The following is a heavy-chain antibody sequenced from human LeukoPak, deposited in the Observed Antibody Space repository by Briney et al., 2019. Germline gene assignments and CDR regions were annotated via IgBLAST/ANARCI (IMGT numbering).Heavy chain of an antibody. CDR1: GGSISSTTYY. J-gene: IGHJ5*02. V-gene: IGHV4-39*01. Sequence: SETLSLTCTVSGGSISSTTYYWAWIRQPPGKGLEWIGSIYYSGSTYYNPSLKSRVTMSVDTSKNQFSLKLSSVTAADTAVYYCASRRGLRFLEWLGNWFDPWGQGTLVTVSS. CDR2: IYYSGST. CDR3: ASRRGLRFLEWLGNWFDP. D-gene: IGHD3-3*01.